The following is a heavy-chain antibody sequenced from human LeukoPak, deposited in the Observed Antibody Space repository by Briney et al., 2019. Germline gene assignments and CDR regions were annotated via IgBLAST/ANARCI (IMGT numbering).Heavy chain of an antibody. D-gene: IGHD3-16*01. Sequence: GGSLGLSCAASGFTFSMFWMTWVRQAPGKGLEWVANIKQDGSEKYYVDSVKGRFTISRDNAKNSLYLQMNSLRAEDTAVYYCARGGGASDYWGQGTLVTVSS. CDR2: IKQDGSEK. CDR1: GFTFSMFW. J-gene: IGHJ4*02. CDR3: ARGGGASDY. V-gene: IGHV3-7*01.